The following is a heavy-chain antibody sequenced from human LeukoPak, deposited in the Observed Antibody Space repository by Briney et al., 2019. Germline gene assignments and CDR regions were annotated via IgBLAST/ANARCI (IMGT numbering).Heavy chain of an antibody. Sequence: GLVCVSRINSDGSSTNYAETVKGRFTISRDNAKNTLYLQMNSLRAEATAVYYCARVDGGTYGNDAFDIWGQGTMVAVSS. CDR2: INSDGSST. CDR3: ARVDGGTYGNDAFDI. J-gene: IGHJ3*02. V-gene: IGHV3-74*01. D-gene: IGHD1-26*01.